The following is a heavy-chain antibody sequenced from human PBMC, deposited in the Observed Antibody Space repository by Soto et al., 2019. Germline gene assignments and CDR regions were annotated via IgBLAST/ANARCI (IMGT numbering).Heavy chain of an antibody. CDR2: IYYSGST. J-gene: IGHJ5*02. CDR3: ARSARKNWFDP. Sequence: PSETLSLTCTVSGGSISSGGYYWSWIRQHPGKGLEWIGYIYYSGSTYYNPSLKSRVTISVDTSKNQFSLKLSSVTAADTAVYFCARSARKNWFDPWGQGTLVTVSS. CDR1: GGSISSGGYY. V-gene: IGHV4-31*03.